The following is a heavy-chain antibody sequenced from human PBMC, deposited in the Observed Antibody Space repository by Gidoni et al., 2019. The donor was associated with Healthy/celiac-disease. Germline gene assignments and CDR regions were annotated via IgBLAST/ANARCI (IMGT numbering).Heavy chain of an antibody. CDR1: GFTFSSYS. D-gene: IGHD6-6*01. CDR2: ISSSSSYI. Sequence: EVQLVESGGGLVKPGGSLRLSCAASGFTFSSYSMNWVRQAPGKGLEWLSSISSSSSYIYYADSVKGRFTISRDNAKNSLYLQMNSLRAEDTAVYYCARDHIAARGANWFDPWGQGTLVTVSS. J-gene: IGHJ5*02. CDR3: ARDHIAARGANWFDP. V-gene: IGHV3-21*01.